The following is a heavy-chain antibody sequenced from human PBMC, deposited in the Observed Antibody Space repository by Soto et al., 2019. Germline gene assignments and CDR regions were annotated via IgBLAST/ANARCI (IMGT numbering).Heavy chain of an antibody. D-gene: IGHD6-6*01. J-gene: IGHJ4*02. CDR3: AKDLSRPPAPFDY. CDR2: ISYDGSNK. CDR1: GFTFSSYG. V-gene: IGHV3-30*18. Sequence: WGSLRLSCAASGFTFSSYGMHWVRQAPGKGLEWVAVISYDGSNKYYADSVKGRFTISRDNSKNTLYLQMNSLRAEDTAVYYCAKDLSRPPAPFDYWGQGTLVTVSS.